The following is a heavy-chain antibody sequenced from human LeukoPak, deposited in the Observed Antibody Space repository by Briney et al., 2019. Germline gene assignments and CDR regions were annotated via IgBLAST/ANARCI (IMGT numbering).Heavy chain of an antibody. D-gene: IGHD4-17*01. CDR2: ISSTSSYI. CDR1: GFPFIEYS. J-gene: IGHJ3*02. Sequence: GGSLRLSCTASGFPFIEYSMNWVRQAPGKGLEWVSSISSTSSYIYYADSVKGRFTISRDNAKNSLYLQMNSLRAEDTAVYYCARDFDYGDSLDAFDIWGQGTMVAVSS. CDR3: ARDFDYGDSLDAFDI. V-gene: IGHV3-21*01.